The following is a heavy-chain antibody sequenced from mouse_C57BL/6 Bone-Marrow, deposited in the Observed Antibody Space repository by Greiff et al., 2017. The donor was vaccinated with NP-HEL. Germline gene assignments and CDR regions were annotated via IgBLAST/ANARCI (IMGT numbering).Heavy chain of an antibody. V-gene: IGHV1-19*01. CDR3: ARWKGGRLTWFAY. CDR1: GYTFTDYY. CDR2: INPYNGGT. J-gene: IGHJ3*01. D-gene: IGHD1-1*02. Sequence: EVQLQQSGPVLVKPGASVKMSCKASGYTFTDYYMNWVKQSHGKSLEWIGVINPYNGGTSYNQKFKGKATLTVDKSSSTAHMELNSLTSEDSAVYYCARWKGGRLTWFAYWGQGTLVTVSA.